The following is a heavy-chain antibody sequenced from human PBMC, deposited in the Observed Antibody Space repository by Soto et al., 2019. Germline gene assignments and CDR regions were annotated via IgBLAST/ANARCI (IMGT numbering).Heavy chain of an antibody. Sequence: QVQLVQSGAEVKKPGSSVKVSCKASGGTFSSYGITWVRQAPGQWLEWMGGIIPIFNTPDYARKFQGRVTITADKSTSTAYMELSSLRSEDTAVYYCATIAGRPENYYYGMDVWGQGTTVTVSS. V-gene: IGHV1-69*06. CDR1: GGTFSSYG. CDR2: IIPIFNTP. D-gene: IGHD6-6*01. J-gene: IGHJ6*02. CDR3: ATIAGRPENYYYGMDV.